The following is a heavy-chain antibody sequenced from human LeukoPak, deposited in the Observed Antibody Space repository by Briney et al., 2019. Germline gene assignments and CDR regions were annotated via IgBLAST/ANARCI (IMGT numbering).Heavy chain of an antibody. V-gene: IGHV3-33*01. Sequence: GGSLRLSCVASGFTFSTYGMHWVRQAPGKGLEWVAIIWYDGSNKYYADSVKGRFTISRDNSKNTLYLQMNSLRAEDTAVYYCARDPASWTYYDSSGYYDYWGQGTLVTASS. CDR3: ARDPASWTYYDSSGYYDY. D-gene: IGHD3-22*01. CDR2: IWYDGSNK. J-gene: IGHJ4*02. CDR1: GFTFSTYG.